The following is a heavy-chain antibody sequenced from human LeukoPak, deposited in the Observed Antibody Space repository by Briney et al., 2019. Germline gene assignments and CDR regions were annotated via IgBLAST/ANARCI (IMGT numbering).Heavy chain of an antibody. D-gene: IGHD3-16*01. CDR2: INPSGSST. Sequence: ASVKVSCKASGYTFTSYYMHWVRQAPGQGLEWMGLINPSGSSTSYAQKFQGRLSLTRDMSTSTDYMELSSLRSEDTAVYYCARGPGDLNWFDPWGQGTLVTVSS. CDR1: GYTFTSYY. CDR3: ARGPGDLNWFDP. V-gene: IGHV1-46*01. J-gene: IGHJ5*02.